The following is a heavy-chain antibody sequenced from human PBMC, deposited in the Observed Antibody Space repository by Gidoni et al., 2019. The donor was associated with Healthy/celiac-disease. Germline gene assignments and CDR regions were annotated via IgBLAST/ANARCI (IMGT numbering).Heavy chain of an antibody. V-gene: IGHV3-23*01. CDR3: AKDRPPGEQWLVEDPPQYFQH. CDR1: GFTFSSYA. CDR2: ISGSGGST. D-gene: IGHD6-19*01. Sequence: EVQLLESGGGLVQPGGSLRLSCAASGFTFSSYAMSWVRQAPGKGLEWVSAISGSGGSTYYADSVKGRFTISRDNSKNTLYLQMNSLRAEDTAVYYCAKDRPPGEQWLVEDPPQYFQHWGQGTLVTVSS. J-gene: IGHJ1*01.